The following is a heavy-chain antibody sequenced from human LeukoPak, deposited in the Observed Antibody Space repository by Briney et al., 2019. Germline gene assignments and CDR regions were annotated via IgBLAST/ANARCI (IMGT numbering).Heavy chain of an antibody. V-gene: IGHV3-21*01. D-gene: IGHD4-23*01. CDR2: ISSSSSYI. CDR3: ARDFGRWFIDY. CDR1: GFTFSSYS. Sequence: GSLRLSCAASGFTFSSYSMNWVRQAPGKGLEWVSSISSSSSYIYYADSVKGRFAISRDNAKNSLYLQMNSLRAEDTAVYYCARDFGRWFIDYWGQGTLVTVSS. J-gene: IGHJ4*02.